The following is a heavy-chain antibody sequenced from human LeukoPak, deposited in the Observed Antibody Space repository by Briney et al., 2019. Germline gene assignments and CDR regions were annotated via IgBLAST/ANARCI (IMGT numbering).Heavy chain of an antibody. J-gene: IGHJ4*02. CDR2: IKPNSGGT. V-gene: IGHV1-2*02. D-gene: IGHD3-22*01. CDR3: ARDGHDSSGYYEDY. Sequence: ASVKVSCKASGYTFTDYYMHWVRQAPGQGPEWMGWIKPNSGGTSYTQKFQGRVTMTRDTSIGTAYMELSRLRSDDTAVYYCARDGHDSSGYYEDYWGQGTLVTVSS. CDR1: GYTFTDYY.